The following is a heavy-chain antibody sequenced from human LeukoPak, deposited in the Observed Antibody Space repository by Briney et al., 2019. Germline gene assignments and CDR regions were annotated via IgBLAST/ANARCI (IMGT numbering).Heavy chain of an antibody. CDR3: ARDIGYYDSSGFHLHSYFDY. CDR1: GGSISSYY. D-gene: IGHD3-22*01. V-gene: IGHV4-59*01. CDR2: IYYSGST. Sequence: SETLSLTCTVSGGSISSYYWSWIRQPPGKGLEWIGYIYYSGSTNYNPSLKSRVTISVDTSKNQFSLKLSSVTAADTAVYYCARDIGYYDSSGFHLHSYFDYWGQGTLVTVSS. J-gene: IGHJ4*02.